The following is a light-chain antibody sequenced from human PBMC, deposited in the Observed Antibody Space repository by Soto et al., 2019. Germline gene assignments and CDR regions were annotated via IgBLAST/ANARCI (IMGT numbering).Light chain of an antibody. CDR1: NSNVGNNT. V-gene: IGLV1-44*01. CDR3: AAWDDILNGHWV. Sequence: QSVLTQPPSASGTPGQRVTISCSGSNSNVGNNTVNWYQQLPGTAPKLLIETNNQRPSGVPDRFSGSKSATSASLAISGLLSEDEADYFCAAWDDILNGHWVFGGGTKLTVL. J-gene: IGLJ3*02. CDR2: TNN.